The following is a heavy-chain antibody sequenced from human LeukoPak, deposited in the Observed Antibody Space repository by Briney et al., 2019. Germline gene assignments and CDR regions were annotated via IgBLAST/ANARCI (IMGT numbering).Heavy chain of an antibody. CDR2: ISGSGGST. V-gene: IGHV3-23*01. Sequence: GGSLRLSCAASGFTFRSYAMRWVRQAPGKGLEWVSAISGSGGSTDYADSVKGRFTISRGNSKNTLSLQMNSLRAEDTAVYFCVKEGYNYGFFDSWGQGTLVTVSS. CDR3: VKEGYNYGFFDS. CDR1: GFTFRSYA. J-gene: IGHJ4*02. D-gene: IGHD5-18*01.